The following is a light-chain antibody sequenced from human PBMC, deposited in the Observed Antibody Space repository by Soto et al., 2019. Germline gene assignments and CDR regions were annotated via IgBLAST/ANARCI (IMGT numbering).Light chain of an antibody. J-gene: IGKJ1*01. CDR1: QSVTSSY. V-gene: IGKV3-20*01. CDR2: GAS. CDR3: HPYGSSRT. Sequence: EILLTPSPGPLSVSPGSRAPLSCRALQSVTSSYLAWYQQKPGQAPRLLIYGASSRATGLPDRFSGSGSGTDFTLTINRLEPEEFAVYYCHPYGSSRTFGTGTKVDIK.